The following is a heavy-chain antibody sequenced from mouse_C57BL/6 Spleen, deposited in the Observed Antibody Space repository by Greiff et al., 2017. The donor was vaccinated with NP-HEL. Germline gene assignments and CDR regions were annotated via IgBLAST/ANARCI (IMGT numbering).Heavy chain of an antibody. J-gene: IGHJ2*01. CDR1: GFTFSDYY. D-gene: IGHD4-1*01. CDR2: INYDGSST. CDR3: ARESLNWFDY. Sequence: EVKLVESEGGLVQPGSSMKLSCTASGFTFSDYYMAWVRQVPEKGLEWVANINYDGSSTYYLDSLKSRFIISRDNAKNILYLQMSSLKSEDTATYYCARESLNWFDYWGQGTTLTVSS. V-gene: IGHV5-16*01.